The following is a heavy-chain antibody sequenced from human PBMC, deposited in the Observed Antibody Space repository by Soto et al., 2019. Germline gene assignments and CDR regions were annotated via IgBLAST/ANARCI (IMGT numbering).Heavy chain of an antibody. CDR1: GGSFSGYY. J-gene: IGHJ6*02. CDR3: SRGRVTMVRGLVSAYYYYGMDV. CDR2: INHSGST. Sequence: PSETLSLTCAVYGGSFSGYYWSWIRQPPGKGLEWIGEINHSGSTNYNPSLKIRVTISVDTSKNQFSLNLSSVTAADTAVYYCSRGRVTMVRGLVSAYYYYGMDVWGQGTTVTVSS. D-gene: IGHD3-10*01. V-gene: IGHV4-34*01.